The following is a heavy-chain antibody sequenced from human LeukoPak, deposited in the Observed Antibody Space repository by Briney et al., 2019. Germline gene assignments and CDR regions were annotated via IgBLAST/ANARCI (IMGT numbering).Heavy chain of an antibody. CDR3: ARVRDSSGYYYSSFDY. J-gene: IGHJ4*02. D-gene: IGHD3-22*01. CDR1: GGSISSYY. V-gene: IGHV4-59*12. Sequence: PSETLSLTCTVSGGSISSYYWSWIRQPPGKGLEWIGYIYYSGSTNYNPSLKSRVTISVDTSKNQFSLKLSSVTAADTAMYYCARVRDSSGYYYSSFDYWGQGTLVTVSS. CDR2: IYYSGST.